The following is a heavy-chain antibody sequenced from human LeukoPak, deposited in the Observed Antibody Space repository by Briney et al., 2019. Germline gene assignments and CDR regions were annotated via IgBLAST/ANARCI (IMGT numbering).Heavy chain of an antibody. CDR3: ATSGATTATTWGGNWFDP. CDR2: IYYSGVT. D-gene: IGHD4-17*01. J-gene: IGHJ5*02. CDR1: GDSISSGNYY. V-gene: IGHV4-61*01. Sequence: SQTLSLTCTVSGDSISSGNYYWSWIRQPPGKGLEWIGYIYYSGVTNYNPSLKSRVTFSVDTSKSQFSLKLSSVTAADTAVYYCATSGATTATTWGGNWFDPWGQGALVTVSS.